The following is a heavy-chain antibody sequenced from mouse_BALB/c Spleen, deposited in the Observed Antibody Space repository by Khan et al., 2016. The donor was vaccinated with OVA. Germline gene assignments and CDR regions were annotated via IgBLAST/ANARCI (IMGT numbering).Heavy chain of an antibody. CDR3: AREYDFFAY. Sequence: VQLQQSGPDLVKTGASVKISCKASGYSFTAYYMNWVKLSHGKSLECIGRINPNTDNTTSNQTFKGKAILTVDTSSSTAYMELRSLTSEDSAVYFGAREYDFFAYWGQGTLVTVSA. V-gene: IGHV1-26*01. CDR1: GYSFTAYY. J-gene: IGHJ3*01. CDR2: INPNTDNT. D-gene: IGHD2-14*01.